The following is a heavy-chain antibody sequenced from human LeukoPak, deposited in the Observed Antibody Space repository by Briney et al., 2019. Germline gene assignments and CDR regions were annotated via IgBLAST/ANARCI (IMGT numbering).Heavy chain of an antibody. V-gene: IGHV1-8*01. Sequence: GASVKVSCKASGYTFTSYDINWVRQATGQGLEWMGWMNPNSGNTGYAQKFQGRVTMTRNTSISTAYMELSSLRSEDTAVYYCARGVYGSGSYYAPPYYYYYMDVWGKGTTVTISS. D-gene: IGHD3-10*01. J-gene: IGHJ6*03. CDR3: ARGVYGSGSYYAPPYYYYYMDV. CDR2: MNPNSGNT. CDR1: GYTFTSYD.